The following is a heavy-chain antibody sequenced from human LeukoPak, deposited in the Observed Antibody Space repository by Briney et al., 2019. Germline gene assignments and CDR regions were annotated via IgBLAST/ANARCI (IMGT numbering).Heavy chain of an antibody. J-gene: IGHJ4*02. CDR1: GFTFSSYG. V-gene: IGHV3-23*01. CDR3: AKDLGWIQFGY. Sequence: GGSLRLSCAASGFTFSSYGMSWVRQPPGKGLEWVSGVSPNGETAYYADSVKGRFTISRDNSKNTVYLQVRSLRAEDTAVYYCAKDLGWIQFGYWGQGALVTVSS. CDR2: VSPNGETA. D-gene: IGHD5-18*01.